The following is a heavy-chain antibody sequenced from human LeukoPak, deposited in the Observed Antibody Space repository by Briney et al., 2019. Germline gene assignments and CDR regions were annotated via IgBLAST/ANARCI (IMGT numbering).Heavy chain of an antibody. J-gene: IGHJ4*02. Sequence: PGGSLRLSCATSGFTVSSNYMSWVRQAPEKGLEWVSVIYDSGTTYYADSVKGRFLIFRDTSKNTVDLQMNSLRVEDTAVYYCAGRRSSGWYAYWGQGTLVTVSS. CDR1: GFTVSSNY. CDR3: AGRRSSGWYAY. V-gene: IGHV3-53*01. D-gene: IGHD6-19*01. CDR2: IYDSGTT.